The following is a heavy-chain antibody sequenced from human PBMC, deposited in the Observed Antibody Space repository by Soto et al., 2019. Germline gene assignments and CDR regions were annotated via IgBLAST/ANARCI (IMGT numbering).Heavy chain of an antibody. J-gene: IGHJ3*02. CDR3: ARRYGGAFDI. CDR1: GGSISSYY. CDR2: IYYSGST. V-gene: IGHV4-59*08. Sequence: QVQLQESGPGLVKPSETLSLTCTVSGGSISSYYWSWIRQPPGKGLEWIGYIYYSGSTNYNPSLKSRVTISVDTSNNQFSLRLSSVTAADPAVYYCARRYGGAFDIWGQGTMVTVSS. D-gene: IGHD4-17*01.